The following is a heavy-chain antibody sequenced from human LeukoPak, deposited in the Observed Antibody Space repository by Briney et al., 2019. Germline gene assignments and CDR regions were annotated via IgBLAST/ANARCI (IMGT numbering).Heavy chain of an antibody. Sequence: GGTLRLSCAASGFTVSSNYMSWVRHTPGKGLEWVSLIYSGGSTYYADSVKGRFTISRDNSKNTLYLQMNSLRAEDTAVYYCASRDKGYYYGMDVWGQGTTVTVSS. CDR1: GFTVSSNY. D-gene: IGHD5-24*01. V-gene: IGHV3-66*01. CDR2: IYSGGST. CDR3: ASRDKGYYYGMDV. J-gene: IGHJ6*02.